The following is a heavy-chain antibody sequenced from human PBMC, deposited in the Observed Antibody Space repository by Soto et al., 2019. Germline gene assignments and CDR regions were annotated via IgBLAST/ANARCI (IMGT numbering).Heavy chain of an antibody. CDR3: ARGDSGAFDY. D-gene: IGHD2-15*01. CDR2: IYYSGST. Sequence: QVQLQESGPGLVKPSETLSLTCTVSGGSISSYYWSWIRQPPGKGLEWIGYIYYSGSTNYNPSLKRRVTISVDTSKNQFSLKLSSVTAADTAVYYCARGDSGAFDYWGQGTLVTVSS. CDR1: GGSISSYY. J-gene: IGHJ4*02. V-gene: IGHV4-59*01.